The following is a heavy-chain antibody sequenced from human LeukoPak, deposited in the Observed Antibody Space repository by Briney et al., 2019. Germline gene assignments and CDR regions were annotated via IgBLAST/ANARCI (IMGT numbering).Heavy chain of an antibody. Sequence: SETLSLTCTVSGGSISSYSWSWIRQPPGKGLEWIGDVYYSGGTSYNPSLRGRVTISVDMSKNQFSLKLSSVTAADTAMYYCARDLNYFDYWGQGTLVTVSS. CDR3: ARDLNYFDY. J-gene: IGHJ4*02. CDR1: GGSISSYS. CDR2: VYYSGGT. V-gene: IGHV4-59*01.